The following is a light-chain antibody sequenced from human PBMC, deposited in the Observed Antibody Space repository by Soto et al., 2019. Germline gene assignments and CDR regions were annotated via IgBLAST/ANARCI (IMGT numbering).Light chain of an antibody. Sequence: QSALTQPASVSGSPGQSITISCTGTSSDVGSYNYVSWYQQHPGKAPKLMIYEVSNRPSGTSNRFSGSKSGNTASLTISGVQDEDEANYYYSSYTSISTRVFGGGTQLTVL. J-gene: IGLJ3*02. CDR1: SSDVGSYNY. V-gene: IGLV2-14*01. CDR2: EVS. CDR3: SSYTSISTRV.